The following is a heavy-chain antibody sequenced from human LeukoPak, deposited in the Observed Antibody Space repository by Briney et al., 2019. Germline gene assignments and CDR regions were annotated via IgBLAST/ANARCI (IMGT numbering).Heavy chain of an antibody. Sequence: ASVKVSCKASGYTFTGYYMHWVRQAPGHGLEWMGWINPNSGGTNYARKFQGRVTMTRDTSISTAYMELSRLRSDDTAVYYCASDGSGSPLDVWGKGTTVTISS. CDR3: ASDGSGSPLDV. D-gene: IGHD3-10*01. J-gene: IGHJ6*04. V-gene: IGHV1-2*02. CDR2: INPNSGGT. CDR1: GYTFTGYY.